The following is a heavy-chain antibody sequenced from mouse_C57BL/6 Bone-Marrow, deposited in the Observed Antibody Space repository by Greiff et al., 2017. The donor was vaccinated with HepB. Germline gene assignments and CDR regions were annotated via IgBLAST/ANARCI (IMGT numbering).Heavy chain of an antibody. J-gene: IGHJ2*01. V-gene: IGHV1-55*01. CDR1: GYTFTSYW. CDR2: IYPGSGST. CDR3: AKAYYSISYFDS. Sequence: QVQLQQPGAELVKPGASVKMSCKASGYTFTSYWITWVKQRPGQGLEWIGDIYPGSGSTNYNEKFKSKATLTVDTSSSTAYMQLSSLTSEDSAVYYCAKAYYSISYFDSWGQGTTLTVSS. D-gene: IGHD2-5*01.